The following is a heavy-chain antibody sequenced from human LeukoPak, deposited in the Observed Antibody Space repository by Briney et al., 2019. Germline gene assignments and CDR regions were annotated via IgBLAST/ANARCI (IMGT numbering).Heavy chain of an antibody. CDR3: ASIAARKYYFDY. D-gene: IGHD6-6*01. V-gene: IGHV3-30-3*01. J-gene: IGHJ4*02. Sequence: GRSLRLSCAASGFTFSSYAMHWVRQAPGKGLEWVAVISYDGSNKYYADSVKGRFTISRDNSKNTLYLQMNSLRAEDTAVYYCASIAARKYYFDYWGQGTLVTVSS. CDR1: GFTFSSYA. CDR2: ISYDGSNK.